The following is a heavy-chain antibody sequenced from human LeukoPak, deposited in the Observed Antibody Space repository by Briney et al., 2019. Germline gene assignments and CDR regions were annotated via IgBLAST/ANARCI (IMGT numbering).Heavy chain of an antibody. Sequence: GGSLRLSRAASGFTFSSYAMSWVRQAPGKGLEWVSAISGSGGSTYYADSVKGRFTISRDNSKNTLYLQMNSLRAEDTAVYYCAKDRGRGEVAEYFQHWGQGTLVTVSS. CDR1: GFTFSSYA. CDR2: ISGSGGST. CDR3: AKDRGRGEVAEYFQH. V-gene: IGHV3-23*01. D-gene: IGHD3-16*01. J-gene: IGHJ1*01.